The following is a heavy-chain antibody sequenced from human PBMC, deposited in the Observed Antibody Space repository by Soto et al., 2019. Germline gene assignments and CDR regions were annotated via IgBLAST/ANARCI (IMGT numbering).Heavy chain of an antibody. CDR1: CYTFTSYG. D-gene: IGHD3-22*01. V-gene: IGHV1-18*01. Sequence: ASVKVSSEASCYTFTSYGSSGVRQAPGQGLERMGWISTYNRNTNYAQKLQGTVTMTTGTSTSTAYMELRSLRSDDTAVYYCARDWPTYYYDSSGYYPRVLGWFDPWGQGTMVTASS. CDR3: ARDWPTYYYDSSGYYPRVLGWFDP. CDR2: ISTYNRNT. J-gene: IGHJ5*02.